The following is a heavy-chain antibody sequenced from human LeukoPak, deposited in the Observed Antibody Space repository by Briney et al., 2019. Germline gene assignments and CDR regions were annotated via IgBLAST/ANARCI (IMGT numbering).Heavy chain of an antibody. J-gene: IGHJ4*02. V-gene: IGHV3-21*01. Sequence: GGSLRLSCAASGFTFSSYSMNWVRQAPGKGLEWVSSISSSSSYIYYADSVKGRFTISRDNAKNSLYLQMNSLRAEDTAVYYCASRRSTIFSLFITPYCGQGPLVTVSS. CDR2: ISSSSSYI. D-gene: IGHD3-9*01. CDR1: GFTFSSYS. CDR3: ASRRSTIFSLFITPY.